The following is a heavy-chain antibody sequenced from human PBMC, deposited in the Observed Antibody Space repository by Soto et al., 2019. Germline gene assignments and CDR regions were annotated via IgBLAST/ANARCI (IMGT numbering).Heavy chain of an antibody. CDR1: GFSLSTSGVD. D-gene: IGHD6-6*01. V-gene: IGHV2-5*02. Sequence: QITLKESGPTLVKPTQTLTLTCTFSGFSLSTSGVDVGWIRQPPGKALEWLGLIYWDDDKRYSPSLKSRLTITKDTSKNQVVLTMTNMDPLDTATYYCAHRRPYSNSPEYFFDYWGQGTLVTVSS. J-gene: IGHJ4*02. CDR2: IYWDDDK. CDR3: AHRRPYSNSPEYFFDY.